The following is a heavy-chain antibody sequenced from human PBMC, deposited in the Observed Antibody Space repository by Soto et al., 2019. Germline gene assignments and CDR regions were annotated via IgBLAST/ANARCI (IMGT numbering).Heavy chain of an antibody. CDR2: INHSGST. CDR1: GGSFSGYY. Sequence: SETLSLTCAVYGGSFSGYYWSWIRQPPGKGLEWIGEINHSGSTNYNPSLKSRVTISVDTSKNQFSLKLSSVTAADTAVYYCARADKTYCSSTSCFAFDIWGQGTMVTVSS. J-gene: IGHJ3*02. D-gene: IGHD2-2*01. CDR3: ARADKTYCSSTSCFAFDI. V-gene: IGHV4-34*01.